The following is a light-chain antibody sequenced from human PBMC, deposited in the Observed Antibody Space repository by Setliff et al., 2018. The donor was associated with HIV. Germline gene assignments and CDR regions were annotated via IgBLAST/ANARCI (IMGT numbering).Light chain of an antibody. CDR1: SSNIGSNT. V-gene: IGLV1-44*01. Sequence: QSVLTQPPSASGTPGQRVTISCSGSSSNIGSNTVTWYQQLPGTAPKLLIYKNDQRPSGVSNRFSGSKSGNTASLTISGLQAEDEADYYCSSYTSSSTRVFGTGTKVTVL. J-gene: IGLJ1*01. CDR3: SSYTSSSTRV. CDR2: KND.